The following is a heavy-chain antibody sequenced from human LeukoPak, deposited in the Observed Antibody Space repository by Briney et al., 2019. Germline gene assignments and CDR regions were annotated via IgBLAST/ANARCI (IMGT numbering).Heavy chain of an antibody. Sequence: SETLCLTCAVYGGSFSGYYWSWIRQPPGKGLEWIGEINHSGSTNYNPSLKSRVTISVDTSKTQFSLKLSSVTAADTAVYYCARGHFYDYIWGSYRPDAFDIWGQGTMVTVSS. CDR3: ARGHFYDYIWGSYRPDAFDI. D-gene: IGHD3-16*02. CDR2: INHSGST. CDR1: GGSFSGYY. V-gene: IGHV4-34*01. J-gene: IGHJ3*02.